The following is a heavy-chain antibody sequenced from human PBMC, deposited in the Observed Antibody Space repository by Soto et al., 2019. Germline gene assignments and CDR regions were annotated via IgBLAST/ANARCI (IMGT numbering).Heavy chain of an antibody. Sequence: ASVKVSCKASGYTFTRSGISWVRQAPGQGLEWLGWINPDNGNTNYAQHLQGRVSLTTDTSTSTAYMDLRSLRSDDTAVYYCARDDDSSSLGYWGQGTLVTVSS. CDR1: GYTFTRSG. CDR3: ARDDDSSSLGY. J-gene: IGHJ4*02. CDR2: INPDNGNT. D-gene: IGHD6-13*01. V-gene: IGHV1-18*01.